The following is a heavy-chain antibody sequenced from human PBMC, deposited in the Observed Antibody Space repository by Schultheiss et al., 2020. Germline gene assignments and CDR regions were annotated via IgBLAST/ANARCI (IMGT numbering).Heavy chain of an antibody. Sequence: GGSLRLSCAASGFTFSSYAMSWVRQAPGKGLEWVAAISGSGGSIYYADSVKGRFTISRDNSKNMVYLQMNSLKAEDTAIYYCARRRGRGYCSGGSCYSWGARSQPRGWYFDLWGRGTLVTVSS. CDR3: ARRRGRGYCSGGSCYSWGARSQPRGWYFDL. CDR1: GFTFSSYA. J-gene: IGHJ2*01. D-gene: IGHD2-15*01. V-gene: IGHV3-23*01. CDR2: ISGSGGSI.